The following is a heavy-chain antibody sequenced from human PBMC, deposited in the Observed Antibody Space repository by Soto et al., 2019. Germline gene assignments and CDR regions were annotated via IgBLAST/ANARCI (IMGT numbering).Heavy chain of an antibody. J-gene: IGHJ3*02. V-gene: IGHV3-23*01. Sequence: PGGSLRLSCAASGFTFSSYAMSWVRQAPGKGLEWVSAISGSGGSTYYADSVKGRFTISRDNSKNTLYLQMNSLRAEDTAVYYCAKDSAYCGGDCYSKSAFDIWGQGTMVTVSS. CDR3: AKDSAYCGGDCYSKSAFDI. CDR2: ISGSGGST. CDR1: GFTFSSYA. D-gene: IGHD2-21*02.